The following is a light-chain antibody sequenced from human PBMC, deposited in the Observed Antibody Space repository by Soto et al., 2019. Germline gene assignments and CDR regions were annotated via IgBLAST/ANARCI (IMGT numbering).Light chain of an antibody. CDR1: QGIRNF. Sequence: DSQITQAPTSLSASVGDRVTITCRASQGIRNFVAWYQQKPGKAPKLLIYAASTLQSGVPSRFSGSGSGTDFTLTINSLQPEDVATYSCQKYRSVPVFGPGTKVEIK. J-gene: IGKJ3*01. V-gene: IGKV1-27*01. CDR3: QKYRSVPV. CDR2: AAS.